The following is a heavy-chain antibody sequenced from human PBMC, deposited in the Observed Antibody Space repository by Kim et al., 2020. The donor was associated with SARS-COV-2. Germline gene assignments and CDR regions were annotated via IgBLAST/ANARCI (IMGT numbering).Heavy chain of an antibody. CDR1: GFTLSLYS. J-gene: IGHJ3*02. D-gene: IGHD3-10*01. V-gene: IGHV3-48*04. CDR2: ISDSGTTT. CDR3: VRKNYGAFDI. Sequence: GGSLRLSCVASGFTLSLYSMNWVRQAPGKGLEWVSHISDSGTTTKYADSVKGRFTISRDNTKNSLYLKMNSLRAEDTAVYYCVRKNYGAFDIWGQGTMVTVSS.